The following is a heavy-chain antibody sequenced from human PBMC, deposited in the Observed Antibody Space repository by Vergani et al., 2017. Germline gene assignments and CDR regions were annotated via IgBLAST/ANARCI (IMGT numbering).Heavy chain of an antibody. J-gene: IGHJ6*03. CDR1: GWSFTSYH. Sequence: QVQLQQWGGGLFKPSETLSLTCVVNGWSFTSYHWTWIRQSPGEGLEWVGDIDHTGRPDYNPSLKIRLTMSVDKSRNQFSLPLNSVTATDTAIYFCARVNTETNGHLYYYYYMDVWGQGTAVTVS. CDR2: IDHTGRP. CDR3: ARVNTETNGHLYYYYYMDV. V-gene: IGHV4-34*01. D-gene: IGHD4-11*01.